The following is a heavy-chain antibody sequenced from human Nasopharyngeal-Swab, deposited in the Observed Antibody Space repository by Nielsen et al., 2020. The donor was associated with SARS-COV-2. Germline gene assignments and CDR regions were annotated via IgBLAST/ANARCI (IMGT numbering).Heavy chain of an antibody. CDR1: GGSISSYY. D-gene: IGHD2-2*01. V-gene: IGHV4-59*01. CDR2: IYYSGST. J-gene: IGHJ6*03. CDR3: AKIVVVPAARVFSYYYYMDV. Sequence: SETLSLTCTVSGGSISSYYWSWIRQPPGKGLEWIGYIYYSGSTNYNPSLKSRVTISVDTSKNQFSLKLSSATAADTAVYYCAKIVVVPAARVFSYYYYMDVWGKGTTVTVSS.